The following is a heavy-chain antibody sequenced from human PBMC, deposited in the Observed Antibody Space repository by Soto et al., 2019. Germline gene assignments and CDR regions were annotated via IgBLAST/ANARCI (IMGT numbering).Heavy chain of an antibody. V-gene: IGHV3-30*18. CDR1: GFTFSSYG. D-gene: IGHD5-12*01. CDR2: ISYDGSNK. Sequence: QVQLVESGGGVVQPGRSLRLSCAASGFTFSSYGMHWVRQAPGKGREWVAVISYDGSNKYYADSVKGRFTISRDNSKNTLYLQMNSLRAEDTAVYYCAKDQRWLQSTLDYWGQGTLVTVSS. J-gene: IGHJ4*02. CDR3: AKDQRWLQSTLDY.